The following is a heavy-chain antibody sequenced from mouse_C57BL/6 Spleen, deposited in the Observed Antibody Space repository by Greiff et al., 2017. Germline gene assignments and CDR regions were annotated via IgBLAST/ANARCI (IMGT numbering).Heavy chain of an antibody. V-gene: IGHV1-80*01. Sequence: VQLQESGAELVKPGASVKISCKASGYAFSSYWMNWVKQRPGKGLEWIGQIYPGDGDTNYNGKFKGKATLTADKSSSTAYMQLSSLTSEDSAVYFCARGGYGSSYYAVGYWGQGTSVTVSS. CDR1: GYAFSSYW. CDR2: IYPGDGDT. D-gene: IGHD1-1*01. J-gene: IGHJ4*01. CDR3: ARGGYGSSYYAVGY.